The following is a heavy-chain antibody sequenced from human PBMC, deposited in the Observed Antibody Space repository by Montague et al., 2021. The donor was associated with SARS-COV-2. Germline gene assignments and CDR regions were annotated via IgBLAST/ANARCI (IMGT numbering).Heavy chain of an antibody. CDR2: TNPDESTT. Sequence: SLLLSFSSSFFPFRTSFIHWVRQAPGKGLVWVSLTNPDESTTYYADSVKGRFTISRDNAKNTLYLQMNSLTAEDSAVYYCTRDQGYRACDVWGQGTVVTVSS. V-gene: IGHV3-74*01. CDR3: TRDQGYRACDV. D-gene: IGHD2-15*01. J-gene: IGHJ3*01. CDR1: FFPFRTSF.